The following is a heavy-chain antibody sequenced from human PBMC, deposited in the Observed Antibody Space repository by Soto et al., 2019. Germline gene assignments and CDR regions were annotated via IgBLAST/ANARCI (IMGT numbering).Heavy chain of an antibody. D-gene: IGHD6-13*01. Sequence: EVQLVESGGGLVKPGGSLRLSCAGSGFTFSTYSMNWVRQAPGKGLEWVSSISSSNSYIYYADSVKGRFTISRDNAKNSLYLQMNSRRDEDTAVYYCALEGIQADYYYGMDVWGQGTTVTVSS. V-gene: IGHV3-21*01. CDR3: ALEGIQADYYYGMDV. CDR1: GFTFSTYS. CDR2: ISSSNSYI. J-gene: IGHJ6*02.